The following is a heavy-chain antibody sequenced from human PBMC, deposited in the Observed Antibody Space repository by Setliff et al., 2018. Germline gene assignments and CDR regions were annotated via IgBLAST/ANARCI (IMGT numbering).Heavy chain of an antibody. V-gene: IGHV1-46*01. CDR3: ARAGSAPARRKGVFEY. CDR1: GYSFTSHY. CDR2: INPGGLSS. J-gene: IGHJ4*02. D-gene: IGHD6-13*01. Sequence: ASVKVSCKTSGYSFTSHYMHWVRQAPGQGLEWMGIINPGGLSSSSTQKFEGRVTMTRDTSTSTVYMELNSLTTDDTAVYYCARAGSAPARRKGVFEYWGQGTLVTVSS.